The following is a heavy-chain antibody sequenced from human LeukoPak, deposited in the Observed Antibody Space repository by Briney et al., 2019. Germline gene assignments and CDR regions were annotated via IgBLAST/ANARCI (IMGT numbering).Heavy chain of an antibody. J-gene: IGHJ4*02. V-gene: IGHV3-30*02. CDR2: IRYDGSYK. Sequence: GGSLRLSCAASGFTFSSYDMQWVRQAPGKGLEWMTFIRYDGSYKYYADSVKGRFTISRDNSKNTLYLQMNSLRAEDTAVYYCAKGGQYILTGYYKGYFDYWGQGTLVTVSS. CDR1: GFTFSSYD. CDR3: AKGGQYILTGYYKGYFDY. D-gene: IGHD3-9*01.